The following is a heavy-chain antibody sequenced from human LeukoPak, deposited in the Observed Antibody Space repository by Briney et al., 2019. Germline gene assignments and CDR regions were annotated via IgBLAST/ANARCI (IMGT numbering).Heavy chain of an antibody. D-gene: IGHD2-21*02. CDR2: MNPNSGHT. CDR3: ARALAYCGGDCYSYHY. Sequence: ASVKVSCKASGYTFTSYDINWVRQATGQGLEWMGWMNPNSGHTGYAQKFQGRVTITRNTSISTAYMELSSLRSEDTAVYYCARALAYCGGDCYSYHYWGQGTLVTVSS. V-gene: IGHV1-8*03. CDR1: GYTFTSYD. J-gene: IGHJ4*02.